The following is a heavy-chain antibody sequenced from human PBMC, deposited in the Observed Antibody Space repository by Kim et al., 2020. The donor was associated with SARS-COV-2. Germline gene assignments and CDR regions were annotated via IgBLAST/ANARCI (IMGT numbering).Heavy chain of an antibody. Sequence: GESLKISCKGSGYSFTSYWIGWVRQMPGKGLEWMGIIYPGDSDTRYSPSFQGQVTISADKSISTAYLQWSSLKASDTAMYYCARLWFGEPGIRDYYYYGMDVWGQGTTVTVSS. CDR1: GYSFTSYW. CDR3: ARLWFGEPGIRDYYYYGMDV. J-gene: IGHJ6*02. D-gene: IGHD3-10*01. V-gene: IGHV5-51*01. CDR2: IYPGDSDT.